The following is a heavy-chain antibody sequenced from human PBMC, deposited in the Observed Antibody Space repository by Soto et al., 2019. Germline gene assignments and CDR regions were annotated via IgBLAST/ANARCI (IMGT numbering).Heavy chain of an antibody. V-gene: IGHV1-18*01. CDR1: GYTFTNFG. CDR3: ARGGTPIDD. CDR2: ISAYNGNT. Sequence: QVPLVQSGAAVKKPGASVQVSCKTSGYTFTNFGLSWVRQAPGQGLEWMGWISAYNGNTNYAQNFQGRVTMTTDTSASTAYMELRSLRTDDTAVYYCARGGTPIDDWGQGTLVTVSS. D-gene: IGHD3-16*01. J-gene: IGHJ4*02.